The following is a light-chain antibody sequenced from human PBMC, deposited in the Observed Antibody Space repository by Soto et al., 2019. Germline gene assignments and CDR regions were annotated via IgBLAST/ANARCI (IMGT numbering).Light chain of an antibody. CDR2: GNN. CDR3: AAWDDSLNGPV. CDR1: SSNIGSNN. V-gene: IGLV1-44*01. Sequence: QSVLTQPPSASGTPGQRVTISCSGSSSNIGSNNVNWYQQLPGTAPSLLIYGNNQRPSGVPDRCSGSTSGTSASLAISGLQSEDEDDYYCAAWDDSLNGPVFGGGTKLTVL. J-gene: IGLJ2*01.